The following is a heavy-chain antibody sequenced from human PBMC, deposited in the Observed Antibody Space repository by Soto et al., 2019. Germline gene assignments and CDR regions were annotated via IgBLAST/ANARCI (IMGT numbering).Heavy chain of an antibody. D-gene: IGHD7-27*01. Sequence: QVQLQQWGAGLLKPSETLSLTCAVYGGSFIGYYWSWIRQPPGKGLEWIGEINHSGSTNYNPSLNSRVTISVDTSRNQFSLKMISVTAADTAVYYCARGWGRIFDYWGQGTLVTVSS. V-gene: IGHV4-34*01. CDR3: ARGWGRIFDY. J-gene: IGHJ4*02. CDR1: GGSFIGYY. CDR2: INHSGST.